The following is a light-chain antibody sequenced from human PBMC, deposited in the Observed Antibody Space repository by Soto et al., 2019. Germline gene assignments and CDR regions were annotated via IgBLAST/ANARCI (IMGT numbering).Light chain of an antibody. CDR2: KAS. CDR1: QTISSW. J-gene: IGKJ1*01. CDR3: QHYNGYSWT. V-gene: IGKV1-5*03. Sequence: DIQITQSPSTLSGSVGDRVTITCRASQTISSWLAWYQQKPGKAPKLLIYKASTLKSGVPSRFSGSGSGTEFTLTISSLQPDDFATYYCQHYNGYSWTFGQGTKVDI.